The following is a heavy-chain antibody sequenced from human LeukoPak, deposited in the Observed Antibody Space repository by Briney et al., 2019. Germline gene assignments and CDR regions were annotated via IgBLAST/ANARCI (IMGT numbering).Heavy chain of an antibody. CDR3: ARDQDYYGSGSYYY. CDR2: ISYDGSNK. Sequence: GGSLRLSWAASGFTFSSYAMHWVRQAPGKGLEWVAVISYDGSNKYYADSVKGRFTISRDNSKNTLYLQMNSLRAEDTAVYYCARDQDYYGSGSYYYWGQGTLVTVSS. D-gene: IGHD3-10*01. CDR1: GFTFSSYA. V-gene: IGHV3-30*04. J-gene: IGHJ4*02.